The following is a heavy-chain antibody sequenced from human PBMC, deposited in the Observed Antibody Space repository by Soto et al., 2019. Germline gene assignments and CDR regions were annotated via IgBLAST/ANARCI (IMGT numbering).Heavy chain of an antibody. D-gene: IGHD6-19*01. Sequence: VHLLESGGGLVQPGGSLRLSCATSGFNFNNYAMSWVRQAPGERLEWVSFISSSGGTTYYADSVKGRFTISRDNSKKSVFPQMKPLGAEDPGIFYFANFMTVTGAGWGRDSEYWGQGTRVNAPS. V-gene: IGHV3-23*01. J-gene: IGHJ4*02. CDR1: GFNFNNYA. CDR2: ISSSGGTT. CDR3: ANFMTVTGAGWGRDSEY.